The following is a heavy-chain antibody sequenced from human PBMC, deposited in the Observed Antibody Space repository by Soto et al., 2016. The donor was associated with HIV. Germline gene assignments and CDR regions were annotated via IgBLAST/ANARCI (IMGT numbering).Heavy chain of an antibody. CDR2: ISSSDIST. J-gene: IGHJ4*02. D-gene: IGHD2-15*01. V-gene: IGHV3-23*01. CDR1: EFTFSTYA. Sequence: EVQLLESGGTFVQPGGSLRLSCAASEFTFSTYAMTWVRQAPGKGLEWVSGISSSDISTYYAGSVKGRFTISRDNSKNTLYLQMNRLRAEDTATYYCAKGSGRMLMPGKYLDSWGQGTLVTVSS. CDR3: AKGSGRMLMPGKYLDS.